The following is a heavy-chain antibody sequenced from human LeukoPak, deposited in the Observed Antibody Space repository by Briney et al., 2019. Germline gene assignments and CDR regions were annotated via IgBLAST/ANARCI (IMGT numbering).Heavy chain of an antibody. J-gene: IGHJ4*02. V-gene: IGHV4-34*01. D-gene: IGHD5-18*01. CDR2: INYSGDT. CDR3: ARIQLWPLHYFDY. CDR1: GGSFSDYY. Sequence: SETLSLTCAVYGGSFSDYYWSWIRQPPGKGLEWIGEINYSGDTKYNPSLKSRVTISVDTSKNQFSLKVSSVTAADTAVYYCARIQLWPLHYFDYWGQGTLVTVSS.